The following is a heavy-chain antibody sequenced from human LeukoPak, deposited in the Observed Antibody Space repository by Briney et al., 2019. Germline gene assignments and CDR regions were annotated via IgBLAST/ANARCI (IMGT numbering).Heavy chain of an antibody. Sequence: ASVKVSCKASGYTFTSYDINWVRQATGQGLEWMGWMNPHSGNTGYAQKFQGRVTITRNTSISTAYMELSSLRSEDTAVYYCARGARGYSYGSYYYYYMDVWGKGTTVTVSS. CDR2: MNPHSGNT. V-gene: IGHV1-8*03. D-gene: IGHD5-18*01. CDR3: ARGARGYSYGSYYYYYMDV. CDR1: GYTFTSYD. J-gene: IGHJ6*03.